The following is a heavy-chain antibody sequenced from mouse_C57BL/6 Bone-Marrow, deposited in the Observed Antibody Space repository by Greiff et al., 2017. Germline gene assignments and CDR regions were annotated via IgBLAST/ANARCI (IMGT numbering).Heavy chain of an antibody. CDR3: SRQVSTGLGVKDFAV. CDR2: ISGGGGNT. CDR1: GFTFSSYT. V-gene: IGHV5-9*01. J-gene: IGHJ3*01. D-gene: IGHD1-1*01. Sequence: EVKVVESGGGLVKPGGSLKLSCAASGFTFSSYTMSWVRQTPEKRLQWVAAISGGGGNTYYPDSVKGRFTISRDNDKNILYLHMSSLRSEDTALYYCSRQVSTGLGVKDFAVWGKGTTVTVSA.